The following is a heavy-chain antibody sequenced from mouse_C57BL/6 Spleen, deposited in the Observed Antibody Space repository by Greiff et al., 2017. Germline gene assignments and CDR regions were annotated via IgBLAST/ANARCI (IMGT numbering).Heavy chain of an antibody. Sequence: QVQLQQPGAELVKPGASVKLSCKASGYTFTSYWMQWVKQRPGQGLEWIGEIDPSDSYTNYNQKFKGKATLTVDTSSSTAYLQLSSLTSEDTAIYYCARWVYDYEFAYWGQGTLVTVSA. CDR2: IDPSDSYT. D-gene: IGHD2-4*01. J-gene: IGHJ3*01. V-gene: IGHV1-50*01. CDR1: GYTFTSYW. CDR3: ARWVYDYEFAY.